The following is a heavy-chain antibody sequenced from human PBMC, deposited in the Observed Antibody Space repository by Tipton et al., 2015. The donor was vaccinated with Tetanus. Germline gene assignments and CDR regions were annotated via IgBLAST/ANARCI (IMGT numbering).Heavy chain of an antibody. CDR2: ISNGNP. V-gene: IGHV4-4*07. Sequence: LRLSCTVSGGSTHDFYWSWIRQPAGKGLEWIGHISNGNPDYTPSLKSRVTLSVDTSKNEFSLKLSSVTAADTGVYYCARGITDGYFRRLDYWGQGTLVAVSP. D-gene: IGHD5-24*01. J-gene: IGHJ4*02. CDR1: GGSTHDFY. CDR3: ARGITDGYFRRLDY.